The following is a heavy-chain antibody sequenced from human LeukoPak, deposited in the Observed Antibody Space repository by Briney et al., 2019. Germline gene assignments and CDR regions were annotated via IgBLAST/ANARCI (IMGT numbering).Heavy chain of an antibody. CDR1: GYTFTGYY. CDR2: IGASVPNT. J-gene: IGHJ4*02. CDR3: ASGDYSGFNYGPLDS. Sequence: GASVKVSCKASGYTFTGYYMHWVRPAPGQGLEWMGCIGASVPNTNYAQQFRGRVTMTADTSASTVYMELRNLISGDTAVYYCASGDYSGFNYGPLDSWGQGTLVTVSS. V-gene: IGHV1-18*04. D-gene: IGHD5-12*01.